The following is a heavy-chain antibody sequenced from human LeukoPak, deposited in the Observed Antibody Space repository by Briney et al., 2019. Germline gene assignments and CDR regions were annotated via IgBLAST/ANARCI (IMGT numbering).Heavy chain of an antibody. D-gene: IGHD6-13*01. J-gene: IGHJ6*03. V-gene: IGHV3-33*01. CDR3: ARHYKAAAGDHDYYYYYMDV. Sequence: GGSLRLSCAASGFTFSSYGMHWVRQAPGKVLEWVAVIWYDGSNKYYADSVKGRFTISRDNSRNTLYLQMNSLRAEDTAVYYCARHYKAAAGDHDYYYYYMDVWGKGTTVTVSS. CDR1: GFTFSSYG. CDR2: IWYDGSNK.